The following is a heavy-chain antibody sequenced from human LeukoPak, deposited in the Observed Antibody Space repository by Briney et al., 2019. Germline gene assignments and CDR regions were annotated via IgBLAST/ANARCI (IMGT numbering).Heavy chain of an antibody. J-gene: IGHJ6*02. CDR3: ASWGDDYGSGSYFAPDYYYGMDV. CDR2: IKQDGSEK. Sequence: GGSLRLSCAASGFTFSSYWMSWVRQAPGKGLEWVANIKQDGSEKYYVDSVKGRFTISRDNAKNSLYLQMNSLRDEDTAVYYCASWGDDYGSGSYFAPDYYYGMDVWGQGTTVTVSS. CDR1: GFTFSSYW. D-gene: IGHD3-10*01. V-gene: IGHV3-7*01.